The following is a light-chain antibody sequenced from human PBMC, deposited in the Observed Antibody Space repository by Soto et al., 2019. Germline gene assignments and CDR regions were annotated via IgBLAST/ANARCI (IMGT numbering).Light chain of an antibody. CDR2: GAS. V-gene: IGKV3-15*01. CDR3: QQYNNWPPRAWT. J-gene: IGKJ1*01. CDR1: QSVSSN. Sequence: EIVMTQSPATLSVSPGERATLSCRASQSVSSNLAWYQQKPGQAPRLLIYGASTRATGIPARFSGSGSGTEFTLPISSLQSVDFAVYYCQQYNNWPPRAWTFGQGTKVEIK.